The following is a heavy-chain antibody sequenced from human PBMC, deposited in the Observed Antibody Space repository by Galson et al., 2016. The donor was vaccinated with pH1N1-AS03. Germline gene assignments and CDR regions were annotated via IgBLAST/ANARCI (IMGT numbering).Heavy chain of an antibody. J-gene: IGHJ4*02. CDR3: ARLPVSATDPLYYFDL. D-gene: IGHD2-15*01. Sequence: AEVKKPGESLKISCKGSGYSFISYWIGWVRQMPGKGLELLGIIYPSDSDIRYSPSFQGQITISVDKTITTAFLQWTSLKPSDTGMYYCARLPVSATDPLYYFDLWGQGTLVTVSS. CDR1: GYSFISYW. CDR2: IYPSDSDI. V-gene: IGHV5-51*01.